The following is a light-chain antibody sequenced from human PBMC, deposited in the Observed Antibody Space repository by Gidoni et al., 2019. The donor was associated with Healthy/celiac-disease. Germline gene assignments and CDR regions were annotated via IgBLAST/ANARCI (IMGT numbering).Light chain of an antibody. CDR2: DVS. Sequence: QSALPQPASVSGSPGQSIPISCTGTSSDVGGYNYFSWYHQHPGKAPKPMIYDVSNRPSGCSNRFSGSKSGNTASRTISGLQAEDEADYYCSSYTSSSTPYVFGTGTKVTVL. CDR1: SSDVGGYNY. CDR3: SSYTSSSTPYV. J-gene: IGLJ1*01. V-gene: IGLV2-14*03.